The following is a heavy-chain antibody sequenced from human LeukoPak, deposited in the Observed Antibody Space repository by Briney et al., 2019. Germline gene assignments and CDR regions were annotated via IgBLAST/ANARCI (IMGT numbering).Heavy chain of an antibody. CDR3: AAPKGYCSSTSCARVGADGAFDI. D-gene: IGHD2-2*01. J-gene: IGHJ3*02. CDR2: IRYDGSNK. Sequence: GGSLRLSCAASGFTFSSYGMHWVRQAPGKGLEWVAFIRYDGSNKYHADSVKGRFTISRDNSKNTLYLQMNSLRAEDTAVYYCAAPKGYCSSTSCARVGADGAFDIWGQGTMVTVSS. CDR1: GFTFSSYG. V-gene: IGHV3-30*02.